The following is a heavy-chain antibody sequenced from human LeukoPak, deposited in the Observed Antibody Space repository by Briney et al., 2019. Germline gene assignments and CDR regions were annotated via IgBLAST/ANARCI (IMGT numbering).Heavy chain of an antibody. CDR2: ISSTSSYI. Sequence: GGSLRLSCAASGFIFNSHSMNWVRQAPGKGLEWVSSISSTSSYIYYADSVKSRFTISRDNAKNSLYLQMNSLRAEDTAVYYCARDRLFGNLPDYWGQGTLVTVPS. CDR3: ARDRLFGNLPDY. J-gene: IGHJ4*02. D-gene: IGHD1-7*01. CDR1: GFIFNSHS. V-gene: IGHV3-21*01.